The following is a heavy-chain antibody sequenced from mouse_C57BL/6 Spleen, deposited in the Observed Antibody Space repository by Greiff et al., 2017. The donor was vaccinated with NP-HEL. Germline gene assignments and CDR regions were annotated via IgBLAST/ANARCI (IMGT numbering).Heavy chain of an antibody. D-gene: IGHD2-3*01. J-gene: IGHJ4*01. CDR3: ARCDDYYAMDY. CDR1: GYTFTSYW. Sequence: VQLQQPGAELVKPGASVKLSCKASGYTFTSYWMQWVKQRPGQGLEWIGEIDPSDSYTNYNQKFKGKATLTVDTSSSTASMQLSSLTSEDSAVYYCARCDDYYAMDYWGQGTSVTVSS. CDR2: IDPSDSYT. V-gene: IGHV1-50*01.